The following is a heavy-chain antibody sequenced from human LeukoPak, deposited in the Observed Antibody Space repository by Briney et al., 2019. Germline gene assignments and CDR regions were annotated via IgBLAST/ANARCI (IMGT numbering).Heavy chain of an antibody. CDR1: GGSISSYY. J-gene: IGHJ5*02. CDR3: ARGEPFGSWSGYRNWFDP. D-gene: IGHD3-3*01. V-gene: IGHV4-59*12. Sequence: PSETLSPTCTVSGGSISSYYWSWIRQPPGKGLEWIGYIYYSGSTNYSPSLKSRVTMSVDTSKNQFSLKLSSVTAADTAVYYCARGEPFGSWSGYRNWFDPWGQGTLVTVSS. CDR2: IYYSGST.